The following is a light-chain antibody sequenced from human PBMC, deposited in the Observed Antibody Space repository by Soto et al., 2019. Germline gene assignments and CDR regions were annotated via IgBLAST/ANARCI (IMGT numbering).Light chain of an antibody. CDR1: QDIRGA. CDR2: DVS. CDR3: QQFIIYPIS. J-gene: IGKJ5*01. Sequence: AIQLTQSPSSLSASVGDRVTITCRASQDIRGALALYQQKPGKAPKILIYDVSTLESGVPSRFRGSSSGTDFTLTISSLQPVDCGTYYCQQFIIYPISFGQGTRLEI. V-gene: IGKV1-13*02.